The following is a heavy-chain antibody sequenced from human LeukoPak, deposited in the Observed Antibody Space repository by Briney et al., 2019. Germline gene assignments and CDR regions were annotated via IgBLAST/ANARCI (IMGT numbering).Heavy chain of an antibody. CDR2: IKQDGSEK. CDR1: GFTFSSYW. CDR3: ALLDYDYVWGSYRYPYYFDY. V-gene: IGHV3-7*01. J-gene: IGHJ4*02. D-gene: IGHD3-16*02. Sequence: GGSLRLSCAASGFTFSSYWMSWVRQAPGKGLEWVANIKQDGSEKYYVDSVKGRFTISRDNAKNSLYLQMNSLRAEDTAVYYCALLDYDYVWGSYRYPYYFDYWGQGTLVTVSS.